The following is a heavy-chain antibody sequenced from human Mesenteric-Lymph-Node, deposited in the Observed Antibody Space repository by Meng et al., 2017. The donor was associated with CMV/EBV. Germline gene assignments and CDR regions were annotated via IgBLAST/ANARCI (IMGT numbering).Heavy chain of an antibody. Sequence: FSGFSLSISGVGVGWIRQPPGKALEWLALIYWDDDKRYSPSLKSRLTITKDTSKNQVVLTLTNMDPVDTATYYCARLGSGIYSLDYWGQGTLVTVSS. CDR2: IYWDDDK. J-gene: IGHJ4*02. CDR3: ARLGSGIYSLDY. CDR1: GFSLSISGVG. D-gene: IGHD3-10*02. V-gene: IGHV2-5*02.